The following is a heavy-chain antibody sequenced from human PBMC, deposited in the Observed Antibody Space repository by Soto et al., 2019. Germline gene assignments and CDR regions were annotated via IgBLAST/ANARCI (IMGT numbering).Heavy chain of an antibody. CDR1: GFTFRNHG. CDR3: ARDRSEFARGFDR. CDR2: IWYDESHV. D-gene: IGHD2-21*01. Sequence: QVQLVESGGGLVQPERSLRLSCAASGFTFRNHGMHWVRQAPGKGLEWVAVIWYDESHVFYADSVKGRFSISRDNAKNTLYLQMNSLSAEATAMFYCARDRSEFARGFDRWGQGTLVTVSS. J-gene: IGHJ5*02. V-gene: IGHV3-33*01.